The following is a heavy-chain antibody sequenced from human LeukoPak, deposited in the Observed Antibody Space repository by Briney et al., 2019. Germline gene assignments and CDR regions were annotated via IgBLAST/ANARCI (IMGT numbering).Heavy chain of an antibody. CDR2: IYYSGST. J-gene: IGHJ4*02. CDR1: GGSISSSSYY. V-gene: IGHV4-39*01. CDR3: ARLRWFGELLPSYFDY. D-gene: IGHD3-10*01. Sequence: SETLSLTCTVSGGSISSSSYYWGWIRQPPGKGLEWIGSIYYSGSTYYNPSLKSRVTISVDTSKNQFSLKPSSVTAADTAVYYCARLRWFGELLPSYFDYWGQGTLVTVSS.